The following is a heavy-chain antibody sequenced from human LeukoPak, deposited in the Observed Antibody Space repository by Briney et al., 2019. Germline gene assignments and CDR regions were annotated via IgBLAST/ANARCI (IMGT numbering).Heavy chain of an antibody. D-gene: IGHD6-13*01. CDR1: GYTFTDYY. V-gene: IGHV1-2*02. Sequence: ASVKVSCKASGYTFTDYYMHGVRQAPGQGLEWMGWINPNSGGTKYAQKFQGRVTMTRATSISTAYMELSRLRSDDTAVYYCARAGSSWSNWIDPWGQRTLVTVSS. CDR2: INPNSGGT. CDR3: ARAGSSWSNWIDP. J-gene: IGHJ5*02.